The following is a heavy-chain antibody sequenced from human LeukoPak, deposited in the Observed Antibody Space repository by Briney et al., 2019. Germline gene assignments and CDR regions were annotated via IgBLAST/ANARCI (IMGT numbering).Heavy chain of an antibody. CDR3: ARVYYYDSSDYYDTSCFDY. CDR1: GGSIRSSSYY. D-gene: IGHD3-22*01. CDR2: IYYTGST. J-gene: IGHJ4*02. Sequence: PSETLSLTCTVSGGSIRSSSYYWGWIRQPPGKGLEWIGSIYYTGSTYYNPSLKSRVTISVDTSKNQFPLKLNSVTAADTAVYYCARVYYYDSSDYYDTSCFDYWGQGTLVTVSS. V-gene: IGHV4-39*06.